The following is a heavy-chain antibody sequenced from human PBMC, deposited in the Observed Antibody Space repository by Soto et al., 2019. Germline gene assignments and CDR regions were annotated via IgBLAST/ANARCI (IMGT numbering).Heavy chain of an antibody. Sequence: PSQTLSLTCAISGDSVSSNSAAWNWIRQSPSGGLEWLGRTYYRSKWYSVSAVSVKSRATIKPDTSKNQFSLQLNSVTPEDSAVYYCAREPEILYPWSQGTLVTVSS. D-gene: IGHD3-9*01. CDR2: TYYRSKWYS. CDR1: GDSVSSNSAA. V-gene: IGHV6-1*01. CDR3: AREPEILYP. J-gene: IGHJ5*02.